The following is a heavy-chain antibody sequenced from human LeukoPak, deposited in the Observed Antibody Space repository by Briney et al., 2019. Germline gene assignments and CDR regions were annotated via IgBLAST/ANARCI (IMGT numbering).Heavy chain of an antibody. J-gene: IGHJ4*02. V-gene: IGHV4-39*07. D-gene: IGHD4-17*01. Sequence: SETLSLTCNVSGASMSNYYWVWIRQPPGKGLEWIGSIYHSGTTYSGSTYYNPSLKSRVTISLDTSKNQFSLKLSSVTAADTAVYYCARKSSDYSAVDYWGQGTLVTVSS. CDR1: GASMSNYY. CDR2: IYHSGTTYSGST. CDR3: ARKSSDYSAVDY.